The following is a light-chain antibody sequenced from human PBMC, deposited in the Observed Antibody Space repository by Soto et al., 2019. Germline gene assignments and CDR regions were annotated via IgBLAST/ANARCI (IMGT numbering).Light chain of an antibody. CDR1: QTVSRN. V-gene: IGKV3-15*01. CDR3: QQYIIWPP. CDR2: DIS. Sequence: ESVITQSPSTPSVSPGGRATLSCRASQTVSRNLAWYQQRPGQAPRLLIYDISNRAAGVPARFSGSGSETEFTLTIRSLQSEDFAVYSCQQYIIWPPFGQGTRLEI. J-gene: IGKJ5*01.